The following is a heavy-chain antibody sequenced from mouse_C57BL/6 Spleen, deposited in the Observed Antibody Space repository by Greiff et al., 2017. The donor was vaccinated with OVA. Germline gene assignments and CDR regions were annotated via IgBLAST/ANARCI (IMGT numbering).Heavy chain of an antibody. V-gene: IGHV1-26*01. Sequence: EVQLQQSGPELVKPGASVKISCKASGYTFTDYCMNWVKQSHGKSLEWIGDINPNNGGTSYNQKFKGKATLTVDKSSSTAYMELRSLTSEDSAVYYCARHYGSSYPYAMDYWGQGTSVTVSS. CDR3: ARHYGSSYPYAMDY. CDR2: INPNNGGT. D-gene: IGHD1-1*01. J-gene: IGHJ4*01. CDR1: GYTFTDYC.